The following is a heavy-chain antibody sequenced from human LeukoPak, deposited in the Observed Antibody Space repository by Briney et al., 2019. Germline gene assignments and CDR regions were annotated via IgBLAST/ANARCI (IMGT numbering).Heavy chain of an antibody. CDR3: ASGSGLVLQYFDY. D-gene: IGHD6-19*01. Sequence: GGSLRLSCAASGFTFSNYAMSWIRQAPGKGLEWVSYISSSTNTISYADSVKGRFTISRDNAKNSLYLQMNSLRAEDTAVYYCASGSGLVLQYFDYWGQGTLVTVSS. V-gene: IGHV3-11*01. J-gene: IGHJ4*02. CDR1: GFTFSNYA. CDR2: ISSSTNTI.